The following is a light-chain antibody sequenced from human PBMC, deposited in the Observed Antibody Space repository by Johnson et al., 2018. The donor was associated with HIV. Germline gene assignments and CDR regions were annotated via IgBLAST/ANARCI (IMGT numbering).Light chain of an antibody. Sequence: QSVLTQPPSVSAAPGQKVTISCSGSGSNIGNNYVSWYQQLPGSAPKLLIYENNKRPSGTPPRFSGSKSGTSAPLDITGLQSGDEADYYCGTWDSSLSADVFGPGTKVTVL. J-gene: IGLJ1*01. CDR3: GTWDSSLSADV. CDR2: ENN. CDR1: GSNIGNNY. V-gene: IGLV1-51*02.